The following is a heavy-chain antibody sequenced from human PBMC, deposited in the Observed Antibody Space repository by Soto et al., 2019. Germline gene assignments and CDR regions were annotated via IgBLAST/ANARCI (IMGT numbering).Heavy chain of an antibody. J-gene: IGHJ4*02. CDR1: GSSLTRSGVG. Sequence: QITLKESGPTLVKPTQTLTLTCAFSGSSLTRSGVGVGWIRQPPGKALEWLALIYWNDDKRYSPSMKNRLTHTKDTSKNQLVLTLTKMDPVHTATYYCAHRQSFGGLVVFDSWCQGTLVTASS. CDR2: IYWNDDK. V-gene: IGHV2-5*01. CDR3: AHRQSFGGLVVFDS. D-gene: IGHD3-16*01.